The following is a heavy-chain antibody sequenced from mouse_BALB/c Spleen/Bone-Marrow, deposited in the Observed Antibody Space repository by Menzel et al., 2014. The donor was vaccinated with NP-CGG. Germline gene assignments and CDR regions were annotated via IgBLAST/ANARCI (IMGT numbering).Heavy chain of an antibody. D-gene: IGHD1-1*01. V-gene: IGHV2-9*02. CDR1: GFSLTSYG. CDR2: IWAGGST. J-gene: IGHJ2*01. CDR3: ARDNYGSRVFDY. Sequence: QVQLQQSGPGLVAPSQSLSITCTVSGFSLTSYGVHWVRQPPGKGLEWLGVIWAGGSTNYNSAPMSRLSISKDNSKSQVFLKMNSLQTDDTAMYYCARDNYGSRVFDYWGQGTTLTVSS.